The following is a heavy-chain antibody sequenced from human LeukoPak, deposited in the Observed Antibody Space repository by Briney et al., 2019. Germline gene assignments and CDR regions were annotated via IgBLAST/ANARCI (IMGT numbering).Heavy chain of an antibody. V-gene: IGHV3-74*01. J-gene: IGHJ3*02. CDR3: ARGNAHTFDI. CDR1: GFTLSSYW. CDR2: INSDGSST. Sequence: GGSLRLSCAASGFTLSSYWMHWVRQAPGKGLVWVSRINSDGSSTTYADAVKGRFTISRDNAKNTLYLQMNSLRAEDTAVYYCARGNAHTFDIWGQGTMVTVSS. D-gene: IGHD1-1*01.